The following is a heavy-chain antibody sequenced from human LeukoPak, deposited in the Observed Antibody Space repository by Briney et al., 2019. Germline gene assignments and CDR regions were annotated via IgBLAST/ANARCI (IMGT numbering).Heavy chain of an antibody. V-gene: IGHV3-7*01. J-gene: IGHJ4*02. CDR3: AKGDIVVVPAAIQNFDY. D-gene: IGHD2-2*01. CDR2: IKQDGSEK. CDR1: GFTFSSYW. Sequence: GGSLRLSCAASGFTFSSYWMSWVRQAPGKGLEWVANIKQDGSEKYYVDSVKGRFTISRDNAKNSVHLQMNSLRAEDTAVYYCAKGDIVVVPAAIQNFDYWGQGTLVTVSS.